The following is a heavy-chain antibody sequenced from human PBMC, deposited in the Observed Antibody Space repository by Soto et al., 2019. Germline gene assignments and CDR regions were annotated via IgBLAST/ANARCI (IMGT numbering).Heavy chain of an antibody. J-gene: IGHJ4*02. D-gene: IGHD4-17*01. V-gene: IGHV4-30-2*01. CDR2: IYHSGST. Sequence: QLQLQESGSGLVKPSQTLSLTCAVSGGSISSGGYSWSWIRQPPGQGLEWSGYIYHSGSTYYNPSLKRRVTISVDRSKNQFSLKLSSVTAADTAVYYCARASTTVTTLDYWGQGTLVTVSS. CDR1: GGSISSGGYS. CDR3: ARASTTVTTLDY.